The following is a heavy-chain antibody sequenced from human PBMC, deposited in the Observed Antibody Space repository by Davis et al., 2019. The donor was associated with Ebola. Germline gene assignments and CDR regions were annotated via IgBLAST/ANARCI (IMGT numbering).Heavy chain of an antibody. CDR2: IYYTGST. D-gene: IGHD1-14*01. Sequence: SETLSLTCTVSGGSIRSYYWSWIRQPPGKGLEWIGYIYYTGSTDYNPSLKSRVTILVDTSRNQFSLKMRSVTAADTAVYDCARNSITKFNWLDPWGQGALVTVSS. CDR1: GGSIRSYY. J-gene: IGHJ5*02. CDR3: ARNSITKFNWLDP. V-gene: IGHV4-59*01.